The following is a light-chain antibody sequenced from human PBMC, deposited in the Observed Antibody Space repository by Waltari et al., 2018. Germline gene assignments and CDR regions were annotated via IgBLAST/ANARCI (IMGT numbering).Light chain of an antibody. CDR1: ENVFNSY. CDR3: QQYGTSTSLT. Sequence: EIVLTQSPGTLYLSPGKRATLSCRASENVFNSYLAWYQQKPGQDPRLLINHASVRATGVPDRFSGSGSGTVFTLTISRLEPEDFAVYYCQQYGTSTSLTFGGGTKVEIK. CDR2: HAS. V-gene: IGKV3-20*01. J-gene: IGKJ4*01.